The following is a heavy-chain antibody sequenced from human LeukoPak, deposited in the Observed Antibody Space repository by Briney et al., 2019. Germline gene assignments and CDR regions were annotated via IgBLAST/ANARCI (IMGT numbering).Heavy chain of an antibody. V-gene: IGHV3-23*01. CDR2: ISDSGGST. J-gene: IGHJ4*02. Sequence: GGSLRLSCVDSGFTFSSYAMSWVRQVPGKGLEWVSGISDSGGSTYYADSVKGRFTIPRDNSKNTLYLQMNSLRAEDTAVYYCASRQGLGWHYVNWGQGTLVTVSS. D-gene: IGHD3-10*02. CDR1: GFTFSSYA. CDR3: ASRQGLGWHYVN.